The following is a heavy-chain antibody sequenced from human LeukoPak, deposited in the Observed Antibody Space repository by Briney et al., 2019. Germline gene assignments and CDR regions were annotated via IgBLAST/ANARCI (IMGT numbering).Heavy chain of an antibody. CDR2: IYTSGST. CDR1: GGSISSYY. Sequence: PSETLSLTCTVSGGSISSYYWSWIRQPAGKGLEWIGRIYTSGSTNYNPSLKSRVTMSVDTSKNQFSLELSSVTAADTAVYYCARSARDYDSSGYYYVYFDYWGQGTLVTVSS. D-gene: IGHD3-22*01. V-gene: IGHV4-4*07. CDR3: ARSARDYDSSGYYYVYFDY. J-gene: IGHJ4*02.